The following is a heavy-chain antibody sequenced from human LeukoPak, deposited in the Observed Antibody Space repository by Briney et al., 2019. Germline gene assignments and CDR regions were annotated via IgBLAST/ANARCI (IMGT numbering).Heavy chain of an antibody. D-gene: IGHD7-27*01. Sequence: SETLSLTCTVSGCSISSYYWSWIRQPPGKGLEWIGYIYYSGSTNYNPSLKRRVTISVDTSKSQVSLQRSSVTAADPAVYYCARGWGFTRYFDLWGPGTLVTVSS. V-gene: IGHV4-59*01. J-gene: IGHJ2*01. CDR2: IYYSGST. CDR1: GCSISSYY. CDR3: ARGWGFTRYFDL.